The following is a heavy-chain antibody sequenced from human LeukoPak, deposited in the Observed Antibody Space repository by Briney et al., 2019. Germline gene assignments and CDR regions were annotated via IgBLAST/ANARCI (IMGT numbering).Heavy chain of an antibody. Sequence: GESLKISCKGSGYSFTSYWIGWVRQMPGKGLEWMGIIYPGDSGTRYSPSSQGQVTISADKSISTAYLQWSSLKASDSAMYYCARGLKGSGSYMDVWGKGTTVTVSS. CDR2: IYPGDSGT. D-gene: IGHD3-10*01. V-gene: IGHV5-51*01. J-gene: IGHJ6*03. CDR1: GYSFTSYW. CDR3: ARGLKGSGSYMDV.